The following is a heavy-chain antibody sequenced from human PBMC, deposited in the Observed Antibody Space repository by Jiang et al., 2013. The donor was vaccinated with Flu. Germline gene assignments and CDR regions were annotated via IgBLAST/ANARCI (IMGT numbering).Heavy chain of an antibody. CDR1: GGTFSSYA. CDR3: ASQKGDYGDYDSGY. D-gene: IGHD4-17*01. V-gene: IGHV1-69*01. J-gene: IGHJ4*02. Sequence: SVKVSCKASGGTFSSYAISWVRQAPGQGLEWMGGIIPIFGIANYAQKFQGRVTITADESTSTAYMELSSLRSEDTAVYYCASQKGDYGDYDSGYWGQGTLVTVSS. CDR2: IIPIFGIA.